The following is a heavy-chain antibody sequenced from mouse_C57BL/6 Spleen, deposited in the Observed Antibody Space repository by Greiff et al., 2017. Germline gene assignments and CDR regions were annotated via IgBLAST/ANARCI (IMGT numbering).Heavy chain of an antibody. D-gene: IGHD4-1*02. Sequence: QVQLQQSGAELAKPGASVKLSCKASGYTFTSYWMHWVKQRPGQGLEWIGYINPSSGYTKYNQKFKDKDTLTADKSSSTAYMQLSSLTYEDSAVYYCARSSNWDVGAMDYWGQGTSVTVSS. CDR2: INPSSGYT. J-gene: IGHJ4*01. CDR1: GYTFTSYW. CDR3: ARSSNWDVGAMDY. V-gene: IGHV1-7*01.